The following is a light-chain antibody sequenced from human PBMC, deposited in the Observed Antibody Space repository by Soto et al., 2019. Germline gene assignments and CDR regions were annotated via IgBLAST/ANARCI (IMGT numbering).Light chain of an antibody. CDR1: QSVSSSY. Sequence: EIVLTQSPGTLSLSPGERATLSCRAIQSVSSSYLAWYQQKPGQAPRLLIYGASSRATGIPDRFSGSGSGTDFTLTISRLEPEDFAVYYCQQYGSSWWTFGQGTKVEIK. J-gene: IGKJ1*01. CDR3: QQYGSSWWT. V-gene: IGKV3-20*01. CDR2: GAS.